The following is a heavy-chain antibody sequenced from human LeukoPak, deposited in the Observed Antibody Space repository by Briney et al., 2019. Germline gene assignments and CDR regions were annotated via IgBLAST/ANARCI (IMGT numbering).Heavy chain of an antibody. Sequence: SETLSLTWTVSGGSISSYYWSWIRQPPGKGLEWIGYIYTSGSTNYNPSLKSRVTISVDTSKNQFSLKLSSVTAADTAVYYCARQSCGGDCYSVRIDPWGQGTLVTVSS. V-gene: IGHV4-4*09. CDR3: ARQSCGGDCYSVRIDP. D-gene: IGHD2-21*02. CDR1: GGSISSYY. CDR2: IYTSGST. J-gene: IGHJ5*02.